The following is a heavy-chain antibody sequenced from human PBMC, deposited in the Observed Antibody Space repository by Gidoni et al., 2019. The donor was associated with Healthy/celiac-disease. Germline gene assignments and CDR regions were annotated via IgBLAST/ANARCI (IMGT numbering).Heavy chain of an antibody. J-gene: IGHJ5*02. CDR1: GGSISSGDYY. CDR3: ARDALYHWFDP. D-gene: IGHD2-2*01. V-gene: IGHV4-30-4*01. Sequence: QVQLQESGPGLVKPSQTRSLTGTVSGGSISSGDYYWSWIRQPPGKGLEWIGYIYYSGSTYYNPSLRSRVTISVDTSTHQFSLKLRSVTAADTAVYYCARDALYHWFDPWGQGTLVTVSS. CDR2: IYYSGST.